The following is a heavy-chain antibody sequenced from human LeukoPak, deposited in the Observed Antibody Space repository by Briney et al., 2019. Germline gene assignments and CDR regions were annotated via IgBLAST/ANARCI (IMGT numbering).Heavy chain of an antibody. Sequence: GGSLRLSCAASGFTFSDYYMSWIRQAPGKGLEWVSYIGSSGTTIKYADSVKGRFTISRDNAKNSLYLQVNSLRAEDTAVYYCARERYNSVWGSYRYFFDHWGQGTLVTVSS. CDR3: ARERYNSVWGSYRYFFDH. D-gene: IGHD3-16*02. CDR2: IGSSGTTI. V-gene: IGHV3-11*01. J-gene: IGHJ4*02. CDR1: GFTFSDYY.